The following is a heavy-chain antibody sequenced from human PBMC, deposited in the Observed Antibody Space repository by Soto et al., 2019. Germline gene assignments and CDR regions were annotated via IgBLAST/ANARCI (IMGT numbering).Heavy chain of an antibody. V-gene: IGHV4-39*01. CDR3: ARHSLVQVDQNYRSGDY. J-gene: IGHJ4*02. D-gene: IGHD3-10*01. Sequence: ETLSLTCTVSGGSISSSSYYWGWIRQPPGKGLEWIGSIYYSGSTYYNPSLKSRVTISVDTSKNQFSLKLSSVTAAETAVYYCARHSLVQVDQNYRSGDYWGQGTLVTVSS. CDR2: IYYSGST. CDR1: GGSISSSSYY.